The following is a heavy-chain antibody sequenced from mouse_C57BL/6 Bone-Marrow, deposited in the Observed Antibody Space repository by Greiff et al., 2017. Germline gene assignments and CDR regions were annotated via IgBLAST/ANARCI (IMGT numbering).Heavy chain of an antibody. D-gene: IGHD1-1*01. J-gene: IGHJ1*03. V-gene: IGHV1-54*01. CDR3: ARDYGSGYCDFDD. Sequence: QVQLKQSGAELVRPGTSVKVSCKASGYAFTNYLIEWVKQRPGQGLEWIGVINPGSGGTNYNEKFKGKATLTADKSSSTAYMQLSSLTSEDSAVYFCARDYGSGYCDFDDWGTGTTVTVSS. CDR1: GYAFTNYL. CDR2: INPGSGGT.